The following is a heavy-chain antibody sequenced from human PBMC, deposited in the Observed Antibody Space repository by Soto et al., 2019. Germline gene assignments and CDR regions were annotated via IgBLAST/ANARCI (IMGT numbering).Heavy chain of an antibody. J-gene: IGHJ6*02. CDR2: IKSKTDGGTT. D-gene: IGHD2-2*01. V-gene: IGHV3-15*07. CDR1: GFTFSNAW. Sequence: EVQLVESGGGLVKPGGSLRLSCAASGFTFSNAWMNWVRQAPGKGLEWVGRIKSKTDGGTTDYAAPVKGRFTISRDDSNTSPYRQLTSWKTEDTAVYYCAKDIHGSVVAAAMQYYYYYGIGVWAQGTTVTVSS. CDR3: AKDIHGSVVAAAMQYYYYYGIGV.